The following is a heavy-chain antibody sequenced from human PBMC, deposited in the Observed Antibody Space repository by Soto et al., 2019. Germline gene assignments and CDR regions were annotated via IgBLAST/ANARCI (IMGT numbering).Heavy chain of an antibody. CDR3: ARATSFGYDYYMDV. J-gene: IGHJ6*03. CDR1: GYTFTSYD. D-gene: IGHD3-16*01. Sequence: QVQLVQSGAEVKKPGASVKVSCKASGYTFTSYDINWVRQATGQGLEWMGWMNPNSGNTGYAQKFPGRVTMTRNTSISTAYMELSSLRSEDTAVYYCARATSFGYDYYMDVWGKGTTVTVSS. V-gene: IGHV1-8*01. CDR2: MNPNSGNT.